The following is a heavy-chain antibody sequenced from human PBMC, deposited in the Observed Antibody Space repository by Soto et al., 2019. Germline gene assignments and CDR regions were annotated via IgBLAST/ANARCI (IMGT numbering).Heavy chain of an antibody. CDR2: IIPVFGAA. V-gene: IGHV1-69*01. CDR3: ARDPRSGWAHDAFDV. Sequence: QVHLVQSGAEVKMPGSSVRVSCASSGGAFSTSDIGWVRQAPGQGLEWMGGIIPVFGAANYAQKFKGRVTITADESTRTAYLEMSSLKPEDTATYYCARDPRSGWAHDAFDVWGPG. J-gene: IGHJ3*01. D-gene: IGHD3-22*01. CDR1: GGAFSTSD.